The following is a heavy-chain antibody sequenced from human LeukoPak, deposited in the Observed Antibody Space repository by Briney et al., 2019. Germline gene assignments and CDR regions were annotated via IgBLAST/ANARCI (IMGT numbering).Heavy chain of an antibody. Sequence: GGSLRLSCAASGFTFSSYAMSWVRQAPGKGLEWVSAISGSGGSTYYADSVKGRFTISRDNAKNSLYLQMNSLRAEDTAVYYCAREGDGYNSPFDYWGQGTLVTVSS. J-gene: IGHJ4*02. CDR2: ISGSGGST. CDR1: GFTFSSYA. CDR3: AREGDGYNSPFDY. V-gene: IGHV3-23*01. D-gene: IGHD5-24*01.